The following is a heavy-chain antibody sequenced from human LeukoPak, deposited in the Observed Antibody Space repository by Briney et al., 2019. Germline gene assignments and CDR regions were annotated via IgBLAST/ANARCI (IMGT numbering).Heavy chain of an antibody. J-gene: IGHJ4*02. CDR3: ARDFRDRSMPIDF. D-gene: IGHD2/OR15-2a*01. V-gene: IGHV3-11*01. CDR1: GFTFSDYY. CDR2: ISRSGSSI. Sequence: KSGGSLRLSCAPSGFTFSDYYMSWIRQPPGKGREWLSYISRSGSSIHYADSVKGRFTISRDNAKNSLYLQMNSLRAEDTAVYYCARDFRDRSMPIDFWGQGTLVTVSS.